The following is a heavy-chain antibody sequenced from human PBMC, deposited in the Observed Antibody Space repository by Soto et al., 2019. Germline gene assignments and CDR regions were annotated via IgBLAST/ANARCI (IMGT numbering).Heavy chain of an antibody. CDR1: GGTFSSYA. CDR3: ARGAIVVVPAAIPNDACDI. J-gene: IGHJ3*02. CDR2: IIPIFGTA. D-gene: IGHD2-2*02. V-gene: IGHV1-69*13. Sequence: ASVKVSCKASGGTFSSYAISWVRQAPGQGLEWMGGIIPIFGTANYAQKFQGRVTITADESTSTAYMELSSLRSEDMAVYYCARGAIVVVPAAIPNDACDIWGQGTMVTVSS.